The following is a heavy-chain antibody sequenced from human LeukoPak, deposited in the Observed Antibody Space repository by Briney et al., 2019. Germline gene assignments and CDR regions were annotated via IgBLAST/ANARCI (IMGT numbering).Heavy chain of an antibody. CDR3: ARGHYGYVDY. CDR2: INPNSGDT. D-gene: IGHD5-18*01. Sequence: GASVKVSCKASGYTFTGYYVHWVRQAPGQGLEWMGWINPNSGDTNYAQKFQDRVTMTRDTSLSTAYMELSRLKSGDTAVYHCARGHYGYVDYWGQGSLVTVSS. CDR1: GYTFTGYY. J-gene: IGHJ4*02. V-gene: IGHV1-2*02.